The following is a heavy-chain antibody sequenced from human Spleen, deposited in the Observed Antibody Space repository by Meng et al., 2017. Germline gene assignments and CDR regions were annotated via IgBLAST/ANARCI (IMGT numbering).Heavy chain of an antibody. CDR2: IHPSGNA. CDR3: VKHSSDWSLDS. J-gene: IGHJ4*02. CDR1: GYTYTHYQ. V-gene: IGHV1-18*01. D-gene: IGHD6-19*01. Sequence: QVQLVQSGAEVKKPGASVKVSCKASGYTYTHYQMDWVRQAPGQGLEWMGWIHPSGNANYAQKFQGRVTVTTDTSTTTAYMELRSLRSDDSALYYCVKHSSDWSLDSWGQGTLVTVSS.